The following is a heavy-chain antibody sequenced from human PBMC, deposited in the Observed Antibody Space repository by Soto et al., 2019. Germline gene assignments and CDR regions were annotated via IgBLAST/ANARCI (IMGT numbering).Heavy chain of an antibody. CDR1: GFTFSESY. V-gene: IGHV3-11*01. CDR3: ARGGSFYYGMDG. J-gene: IGHJ6*02. CDR2: ISSSGTTI. D-gene: IGHD1-26*01. Sequence: QVQLVESGGGLVKPGGSLRVSCAASGFTFSESYMTWTRQAPGKGLEWVSFISSSGTTIYYADSVKGRFTISRDNAKNSLYMQMNSLRAEDTAVYYCARGGSFYYGMDGWGPGTTVTVSS.